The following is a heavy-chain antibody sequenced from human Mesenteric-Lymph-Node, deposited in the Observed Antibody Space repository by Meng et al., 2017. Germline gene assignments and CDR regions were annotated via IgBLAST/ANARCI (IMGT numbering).Heavy chain of an antibody. CDR1: GFTVSYQY. J-gene: IGHJ1*01. D-gene: IGHD3-3*01. V-gene: IGHV3-53*02. CDR3: VGGFYFQY. Sequence: EGQLAETGGGLVQPGGSLRVSCAASGFTVSYQYMNWVRQAPGKGLEWVSVIDAAGGTNYADSVKGRFTISRDNSKNTLHLQLDSLRAEDTAVYYCVGGFYFQYWGRGTLVTVSS. CDR2: IDAAGGT.